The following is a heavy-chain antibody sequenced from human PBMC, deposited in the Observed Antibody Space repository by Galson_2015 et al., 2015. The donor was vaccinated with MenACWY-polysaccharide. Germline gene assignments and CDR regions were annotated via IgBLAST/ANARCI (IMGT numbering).Heavy chain of an antibody. V-gene: IGHV5-51*01. Sequence: QSGAEVKKPGESLKISCAGSGYSFTSYWIAWVRQMPGKGLEWMGIIYPGDSDTRYSPSFQGQVTISAAKSISTAYLQWSSLKASDTAMYYCARNNYAGLRGYYYGMDVWGQGTTVTVSS. CDR3: ARNNYAGLRGYYYGMDV. CDR2: IYPGDSDT. CDR1: GYSFTSYW. D-gene: IGHD5-12*01. J-gene: IGHJ6*02.